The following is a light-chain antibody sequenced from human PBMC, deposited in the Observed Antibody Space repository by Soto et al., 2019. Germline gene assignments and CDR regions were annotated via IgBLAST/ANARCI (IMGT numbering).Light chain of an antibody. CDR3: QQLNSYPWT. V-gene: IGKV1-39*01. CDR2: AAS. J-gene: IGKJ1*01. CDR1: QSISSY. Sequence: DIHMTQSPSSVSASVGDIVTITCRASQSISSYLNWYQQKPGKAPKLLIYAASSLQSGVPSRFSGSGSGTDFALTISSLQPEDFATYYCQQLNSYPWTFGQGTKVDIK.